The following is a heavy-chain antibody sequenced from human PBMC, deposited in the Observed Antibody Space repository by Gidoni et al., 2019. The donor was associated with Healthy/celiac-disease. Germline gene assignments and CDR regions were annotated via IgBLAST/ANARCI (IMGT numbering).Heavy chain of an antibody. Sequence: EVQLVESGGGLVKPGGSLRLSCAASGFTFSNAWMSWVRQAPGKGLEWVGRIKSKTDGGTTDYAAPVKGRFTISRDDSKNTLYLQMNSLKTEDTAVYYCTTEHDIVPGRGYYYYGMDVWGQGTTVTVSS. D-gene: IGHD2-15*01. V-gene: IGHV3-15*01. CDR3: TTEHDIVPGRGYYYYGMDV. CDR2: IKSKTDGGTT. J-gene: IGHJ6*02. CDR1: GFTFSNAW.